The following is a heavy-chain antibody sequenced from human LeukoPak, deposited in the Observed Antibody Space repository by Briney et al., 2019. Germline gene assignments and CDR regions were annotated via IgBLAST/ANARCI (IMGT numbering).Heavy chain of an antibody. D-gene: IGHD2-8*01. V-gene: IGHV3-15*01. CDR1: GFTFSNAW. J-gene: IGHJ6*02. CDR2: IKSKTDGGTT. Sequence: GGSLRLSCAASGFTFSNAWMSWVRQAPGKGLEWVGRIKSKTDGGTTDYAAPVKGKFTISRDDSKNTLYLQMNSLKTEDTAVYYCATDRMLCSGDYYYGMDVWGQGTTVTVSS. CDR3: ATDRMLCSGDYYYGMDV.